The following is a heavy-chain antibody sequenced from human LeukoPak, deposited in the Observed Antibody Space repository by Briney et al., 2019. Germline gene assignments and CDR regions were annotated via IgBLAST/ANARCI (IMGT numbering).Heavy chain of an antibody. D-gene: IGHD3-3*01. J-gene: IGHJ4*02. Sequence: GGSLRLSCAGSGLNFSSIGMTWVRKAPGKGLEWVSSISASGRSTYYGDSVKGRSTISRDNSKNTLYLQVSSLRAEDTAVYHCAKKSPIFGVVIPLFDYWGQGTLVSVSS. V-gene: IGHV3-23*01. CDR2: ISASGRST. CDR3: AKKSPIFGVVIPLFDY. CDR1: GLNFSSIG.